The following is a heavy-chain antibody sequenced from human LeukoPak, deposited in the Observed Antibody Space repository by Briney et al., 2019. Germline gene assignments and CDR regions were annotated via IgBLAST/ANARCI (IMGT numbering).Heavy chain of an antibody. Sequence: PSETLSLTCTVSGGSISGYYWNWIRQPPGKGLEWIGNIYYSGSTNYNPSLKSRVTITVDTSKNQFSLRLSSVTAADTAVYYCASNKGQWLFSDWGQGTLVTVSS. D-gene: IGHD6-19*01. CDR3: ASNKGQWLFSD. V-gene: IGHV4-59*08. CDR2: IYYSGST. CDR1: GGSISGYY. J-gene: IGHJ4*02.